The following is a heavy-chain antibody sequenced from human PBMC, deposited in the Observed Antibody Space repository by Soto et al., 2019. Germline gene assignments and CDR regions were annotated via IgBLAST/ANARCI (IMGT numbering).Heavy chain of an antibody. CDR1: GGTFSSYA. J-gene: IGHJ6*02. Sequence: RASVKVSCKASGGTFSSYAISWVRQAPGQGLEWMGGIIPIFGTANYAQKFQGRVTITADESTSTAYMELSSLRSEDTAVYYCARVPQRRTAYPYGMDVWGQGTTVTVSS. CDR3: ARVPQRRTAYPYGMDV. CDR2: IIPIFGTA. V-gene: IGHV1-69*13. D-gene: IGHD1-1*01.